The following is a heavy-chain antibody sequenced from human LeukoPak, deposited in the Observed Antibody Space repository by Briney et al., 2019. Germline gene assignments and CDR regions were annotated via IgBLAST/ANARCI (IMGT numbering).Heavy chain of an antibody. V-gene: IGHV3-7*01. D-gene: IGHD3-10*01. CDR3: ARAQNGALDI. Sequence: GGSLRLSCVASGFSFRNFWMHWVRQTPRKGLEWVANIKPDGGEQSLADSVKGRFTISRDNAERSLFLQMTGLRAEDTATYFCARAQNGALDISGRGTDVTVSS. J-gene: IGHJ3*02. CDR2: IKPDGGEQ. CDR1: GFSFRNFW.